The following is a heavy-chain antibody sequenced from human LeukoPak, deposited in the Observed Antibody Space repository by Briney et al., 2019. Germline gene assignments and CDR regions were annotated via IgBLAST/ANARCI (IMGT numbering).Heavy chain of an antibody. CDR2: IYTSGST. J-gene: IGHJ6*03. Sequence: SETLSLTCTVSGGSISIGSYYWSWIRQPAGKGLEWIGRIYTSGSTNYNPSLKSRVTISADTSKNQFSLKLSSVTAADTAVYYCARVASDYYYYYMDVWGKGTTVTVSS. V-gene: IGHV4-61*02. CDR1: GGSISIGSYY. CDR3: ARVASDYYYYYMDV.